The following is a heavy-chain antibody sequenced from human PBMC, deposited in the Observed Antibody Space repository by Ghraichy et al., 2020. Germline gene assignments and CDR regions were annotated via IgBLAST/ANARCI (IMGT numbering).Heavy chain of an antibody. CDR1: GFTFNRYW. CDR2: INKDGSDK. CDR3: ARDYVWGTKDPDY. J-gene: IGHJ4*02. D-gene: IGHD3-16*01. V-gene: IGHV3-7*03. Sequence: GGSLRLSCAASGFTFNRYWMSWFRQAPGKGLEWLANINKDGSDKYYVDSVKGRFTISRDNAENSLYLQMNSLRAEDTAVYYCARDYVWGTKDPDYWGQGNLVTVSS.